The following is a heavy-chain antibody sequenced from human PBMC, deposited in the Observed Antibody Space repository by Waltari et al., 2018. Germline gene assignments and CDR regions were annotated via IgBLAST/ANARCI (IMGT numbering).Heavy chain of an antibody. J-gene: IGHJ4*02. CDR3: ARVGSSRGGPYYFDY. Sequence: QVQLVQSGAEVKKPGASVKVSCKASGYTFTSYYMHWVRQAPGQGLEWMGIINPSGGSTRYAQKFQGRVTMTRDTSTSTVYMELSSLRSEDTAVYYCARVGSSRGGPYYFDYWGQGTLVTVSS. CDR1: GYTFTSYY. V-gene: IGHV1-46*01. CDR2: INPSGGST. D-gene: IGHD6-6*01.